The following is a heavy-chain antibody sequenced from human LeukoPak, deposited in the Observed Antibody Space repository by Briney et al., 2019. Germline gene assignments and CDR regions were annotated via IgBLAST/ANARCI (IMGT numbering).Heavy chain of an antibody. CDR1: GFTFSSYG. CDR3: AKAVVMWAFDI. CDR2: ISYDGSNK. J-gene: IGHJ3*02. V-gene: IGHV3-30*18. Sequence: GGSLRLSCAASGFTFSSYGMHWVRQAPGKGLEWVAVISYDGSNKYYADSVKGRFTISRDNSKNTLCLQMNSLRAEDTAVYYCAKAVVMWAFDIWGQGTMVTVSS. D-gene: IGHD3-22*01.